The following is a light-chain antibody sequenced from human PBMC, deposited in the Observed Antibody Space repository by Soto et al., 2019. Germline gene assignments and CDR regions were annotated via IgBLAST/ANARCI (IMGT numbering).Light chain of an antibody. V-gene: IGLV2-14*01. J-gene: IGLJ1*01. Sequence: QSVLTQPPSVSWSPGQSITISCTGTSGDIGSYNRVSWYQQHPGKAPKLIIYEVTDRPSGVSNRFSGSKSGNTASLTISGLQAEDEAEYYCSSYTSSRTLVFGTGTKVTVL. CDR3: SSYTSSRTLV. CDR2: EVT. CDR1: SGDIGSYNR.